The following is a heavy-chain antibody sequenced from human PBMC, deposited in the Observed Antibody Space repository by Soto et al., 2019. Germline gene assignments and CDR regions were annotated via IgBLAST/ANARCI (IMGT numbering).Heavy chain of an antibody. CDR1: GVRFSSYA. CDR3: AKATATSGGAFEI. Sequence: EGSLRLSCAASGVRFSSYALSWVRQAPGKGLEWLSFISGSGATTFSADSVKGRFTISRDTSKNTVYLQMNSLTAGDTAVYYCAKATATSGGAFEIYGQGAMVTV. D-gene: IGHD1-1*01. CDR2: ISGSGATT. V-gene: IGHV3-23*01. J-gene: IGHJ3*02.